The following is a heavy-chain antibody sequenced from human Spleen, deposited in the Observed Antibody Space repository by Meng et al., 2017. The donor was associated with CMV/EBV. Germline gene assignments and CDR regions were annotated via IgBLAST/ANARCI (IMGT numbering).Heavy chain of an antibody. D-gene: IGHD2-2*01. J-gene: IGHJ3*02. CDR3: AKVKADCSSTSCYLDAFDI. CDR2: ISGSGGST. CDR1: GFTFSSYA. V-gene: IGHV3-23*01. Sequence: GGSLRLSCAASGFTFSSYAMSWVRQAPGKGLEWVSAISGSGGSTYYADSVKGRFTISRDNSKNTLYLQMNSLRAEDTAVYYCAKVKADCSSTSCYLDAFDIWGQGTMVTVSS.